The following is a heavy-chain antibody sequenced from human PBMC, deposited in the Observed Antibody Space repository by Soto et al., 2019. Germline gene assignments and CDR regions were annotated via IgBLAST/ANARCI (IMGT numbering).Heavy chain of an antibody. D-gene: IGHD4-17*01. V-gene: IGHV2-5*01. CDR2: IYWNDEK. CDR3: AHRGYGNYPRDNWFDP. J-gene: IGHJ5*02. CDR1: GFSLSSGGAG. Sequence: XGPTLVNPTQTLTLTCSFSGFSLSSGGAGVGWIRQPPGKGLEWLALIYWNDEKRYSPSLKSRLTITKDTSKNQVVLLMTDMDPVDTATYYCAHRGYGNYPRDNWFDPWGQGNLVTVSS.